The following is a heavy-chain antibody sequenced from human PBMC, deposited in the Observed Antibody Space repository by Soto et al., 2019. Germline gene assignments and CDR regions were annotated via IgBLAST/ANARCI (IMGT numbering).Heavy chain of an antibody. D-gene: IGHD6-6*01. CDR1: GGTFSSYA. J-gene: IGHJ5*02. CDR3: ARDPAEYSSTENWFDP. V-gene: IGHV1-69*06. CDR2: IIPIFGTA. Sequence: QVQLVQSGAEVKKPGSSVKVSCKASGGTFSSYAISWVRQAPGQGLEWMGGIIPIFGTANYAQKFQGRVTITADKSTSTDYMELSSLRSEDTAVYYCARDPAEYSSTENWFDPWGQGTLVTVSS.